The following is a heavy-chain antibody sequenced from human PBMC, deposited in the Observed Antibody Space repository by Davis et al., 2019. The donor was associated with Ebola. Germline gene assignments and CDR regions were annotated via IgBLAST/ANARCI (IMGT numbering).Heavy chain of an antibody. CDR3: ARELLGGDRIFDY. Sequence: MPSETLSLTCSVSGFSISGGYYWGWIRQPPGKGLEWIGSVYYSGSTNYNPSLKSRVTISVDTSKNQFSLKLSSVTAADTAVYYCARELLGGDRIFDYWGQGTLVTVSS. D-gene: IGHD2-21*01. CDR1: GFSISGGYY. CDR2: VYYSGST. J-gene: IGHJ4*02. V-gene: IGHV4-38-2*02.